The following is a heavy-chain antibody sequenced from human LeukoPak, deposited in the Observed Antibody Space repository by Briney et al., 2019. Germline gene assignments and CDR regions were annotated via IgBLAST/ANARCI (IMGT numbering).Heavy chain of an antibody. CDR3: ARGLPPSETRFCDY. CDR2: ISSSSSYI. J-gene: IGHJ4*02. D-gene: IGHD3-3*01. CDR1: GFTFSSYS. Sequence: PGGSLRLSCAASGFTFSSYSMNWVRQAPGKGLEWVSSISSSSSYIYYADSVKGRFTISRDNAKKSLYLQMNSLRAEDTAVYYCARGLPPSETRFCDYWGQGTLVTVSS. V-gene: IGHV3-21*01.